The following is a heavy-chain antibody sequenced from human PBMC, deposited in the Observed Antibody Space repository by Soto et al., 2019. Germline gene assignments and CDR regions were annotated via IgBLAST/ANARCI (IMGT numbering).Heavy chain of an antibody. V-gene: IGHV3-30*18. D-gene: IGHD3-22*01. Sequence: GGSLRLSCAASGFTFSSYGMHWVRQAPGKGLEWVAVISYDGSNKYYADSVKGRFTISRDNSKNTLYLQMNSLRAEDTAVYYCAKDSMNYYDSSGYYGLDYWGQGTLVTVSS. CDR1: GFTFSSYG. J-gene: IGHJ4*02. CDR2: ISYDGSNK. CDR3: AKDSMNYYDSSGYYGLDY.